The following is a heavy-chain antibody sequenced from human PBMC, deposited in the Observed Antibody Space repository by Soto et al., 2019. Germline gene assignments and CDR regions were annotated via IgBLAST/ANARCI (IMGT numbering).Heavy chain of an antibody. V-gene: IGHV4-59*01. D-gene: IGHD2-15*01. J-gene: IGHJ5*02. CDR3: PRVRDCRGGTCYSWWFDP. CDR2: IYYSGST. Sequence: QVRLQESGPGLVKPSETLSLTCTVSGGSISSYYWSWIRQPPGKGLEWIGHIYYSGSTSYNSSLKSRVTISVATSKSQLSLKRSSVTAADAAVYYCPRVRDCRGGTCYSWWFDPWGQGTLVTVSS. CDR1: GGSISSYY.